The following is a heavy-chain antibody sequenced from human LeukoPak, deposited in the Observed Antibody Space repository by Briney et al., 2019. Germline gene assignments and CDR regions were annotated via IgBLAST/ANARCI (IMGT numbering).Heavy chain of an antibody. D-gene: IGHD2-15*01. V-gene: IGHV1-69*06. CDR3: ARDPDCSGGSCYSELDY. J-gene: IGHJ4*02. CDR1: GYTFTGYY. Sequence: GASVKVSCKASGYTFTGYYMHWVRQAPGQGLEWMGGIIPIFATANYAQRFQGRVTITADKSTSTAYMELSSLRSEDTAVYYCARDPDCSGGSCYSELDYWGQGTLVTVSS. CDR2: IIPIFATA.